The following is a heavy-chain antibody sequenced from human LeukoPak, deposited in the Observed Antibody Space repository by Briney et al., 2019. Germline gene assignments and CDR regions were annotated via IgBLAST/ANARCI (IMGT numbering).Heavy chain of an antibody. Sequence: SETLSLTCAVYGGSFSGYYWSWIRQHPGKGLEWIGYIYYSGSTYYNPSLKSRVTISVDTSKNQFSLKLSSVTAADTAVYYCARAMVTFGGVIVMLDYWGQGTLVTVSS. V-gene: IGHV4-31*11. J-gene: IGHJ4*02. CDR2: IYYSGST. CDR3: ARAMVTFGGVIVMLDY. D-gene: IGHD3-16*02. CDR1: GGSFSGYY.